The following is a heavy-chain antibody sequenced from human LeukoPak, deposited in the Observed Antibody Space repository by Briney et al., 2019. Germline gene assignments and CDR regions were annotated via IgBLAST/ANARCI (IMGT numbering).Heavy chain of an antibody. Sequence: SETLSLTCAVYGGSFSGYYWSWIRQPPGKGLEWIGEINHSGSTNYNPSLKSRVTIPVDTSKNQFSLKLSSVTAADTAVYYCARATSYYDILTGYRELHNWGQGTMVTVSS. CDR3: ARATSYYDILTGYRELHN. CDR2: INHSGST. J-gene: IGHJ3*01. V-gene: IGHV4-34*01. CDR1: GGSFSGYY. D-gene: IGHD3-9*01.